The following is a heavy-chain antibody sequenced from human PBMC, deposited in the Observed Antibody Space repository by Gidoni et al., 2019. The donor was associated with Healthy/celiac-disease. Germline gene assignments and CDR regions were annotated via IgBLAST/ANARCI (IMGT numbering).Heavy chain of an antibody. V-gene: IGHV3-9*01. CDR3: AKAQPGRTHYYYYYGMDV. J-gene: IGHJ6*02. D-gene: IGHD1-1*01. CDR2: ISWNSGSI. Sequence: EVKLVESGGGLVQPGRSLRLSCVAPGFTLDDYARHWVRQAPGKGLEWVSGISWNSGSIGYADSVKGRFTISRDNAKNSLYLQMNSLRAEDTALYYCAKAQPGRTHYYYYYGMDVWGQGTTVTVSS. CDR1: GFTLDDYA.